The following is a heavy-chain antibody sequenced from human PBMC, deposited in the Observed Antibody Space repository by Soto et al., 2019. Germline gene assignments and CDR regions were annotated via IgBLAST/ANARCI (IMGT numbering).Heavy chain of an antibody. D-gene: IGHD4-17*01. CDR2: ISYDGSNK. CDR1: GFTFSSYG. J-gene: IGHJ4*02. CDR3: AKDRKMTTVVTPMDY. Sequence: ESGGGVVQPGRSLRLSCAASGFTFSSYGMHWVRQAPGKGLEWVAVISYDGSNKYYADSVKGRFTISRDNSKNTLYLQMNSLRAEDTAVYYCAKDRKMTTVVTPMDYWGQGTLVTVSS. V-gene: IGHV3-30*18.